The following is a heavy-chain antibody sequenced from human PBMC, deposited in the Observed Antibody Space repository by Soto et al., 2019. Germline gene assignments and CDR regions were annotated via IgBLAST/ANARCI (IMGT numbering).Heavy chain of an antibody. CDR1: GGSFSGYY. CDR2: INHSGST. V-gene: IGHV4-34*01. CDR3: ARGLVFIAARHAHWFDP. J-gene: IGHJ5*02. Sequence: SETLSLTCAVYGGSFSGYYWSWIRQPPGKGLEWIGEINHSGSTNYNPSLKSRVTISVDTSKNQFSLKLSSVTAADTAVYYCARGLVFIAARHAHWFDPWGQGTLVTVSS. D-gene: IGHD6-6*01.